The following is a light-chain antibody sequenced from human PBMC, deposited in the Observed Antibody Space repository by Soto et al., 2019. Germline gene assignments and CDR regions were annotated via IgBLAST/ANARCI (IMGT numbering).Light chain of an antibody. CDR1: QSVRSS. J-gene: IGKJ1*01. CDR2: DAS. Sequence: EIVMPQSPGTLSVSPGERATLFCRASQSVRSSLAWYQQKPGQAPRLLIYDASNRATGIPVRFRGSGSGTDFTLTISTLEPEDFAVYYCQQRSNWPTFGQGTKVDIK. V-gene: IGKV3-11*01. CDR3: QQRSNWPT.